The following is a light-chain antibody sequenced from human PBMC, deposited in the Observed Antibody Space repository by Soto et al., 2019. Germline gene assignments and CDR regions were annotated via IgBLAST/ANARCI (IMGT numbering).Light chain of an antibody. CDR2: ANS. CDR1: RSNIGAGYD. CDR3: QSYDSSLSVV. V-gene: IGLV1-40*01. J-gene: IGLJ2*01. Sequence: QSVLTQPPSVSGAPGQRVTISCTGSRSNIGAGYDVHWYQQLPGTAPKVLIYANSNRPSGVPDRFSGDKSGTSASLAITGLQAEDEADYYCQSYDSSLSVVFGGGTKLTVL.